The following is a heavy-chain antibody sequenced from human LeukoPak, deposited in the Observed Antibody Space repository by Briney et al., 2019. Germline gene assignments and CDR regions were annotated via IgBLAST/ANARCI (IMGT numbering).Heavy chain of an antibody. V-gene: IGHV3-30-3*01. CDR2: ISHDGSNK. Sequence: RSLRLSCAASGFTFSSYAMHWVRQAPGKGLEWVAVISHDGSNKYYADSVKGRFTISRDNSKNTLYLQMNSLRAEDTAVYYCARAPARGGFDYWGQGTLVTVSS. CDR3: ARAPARGGFDY. D-gene: IGHD3-10*01. J-gene: IGHJ4*02. CDR1: GFTFSSYA.